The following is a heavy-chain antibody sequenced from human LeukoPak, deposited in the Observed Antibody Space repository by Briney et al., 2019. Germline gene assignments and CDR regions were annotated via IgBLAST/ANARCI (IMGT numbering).Heavy chain of an antibody. CDR2: INGGGDKT. V-gene: IGHV3-23*01. D-gene: IGHD6-19*01. CDR3: AKDGSGWPLGWYFDL. J-gene: IGHJ2*01. CDR1: GFSFTSYA. Sequence: GGSLRLSCAASGFSFTSYAMSWVRQAPGKGLEWVSGINGGGDKTYYRDSVKGRFTISRDNSKNTLYLQMNSLRAEDTAVYYCAKDGSGWPLGWYFDLWGRGTLVTVSS.